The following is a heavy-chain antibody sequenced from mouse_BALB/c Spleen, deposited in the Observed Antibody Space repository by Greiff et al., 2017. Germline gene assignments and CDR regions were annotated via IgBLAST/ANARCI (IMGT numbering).Heavy chain of an antibody. V-gene: IGHV1-69*02. Sequence: VQLQQPGAELVKPGASVKLSCKASGYTFTSYWMHWVKQRPGQGLEWIGEIDPSDSYTNYNQKFKGKATLTVDKSSSTAYMQLSSLTSEDSAVYYWAREGGFAYWGQGTLVTVSA. CDR1: GYTFTSYW. CDR2: IDPSDSYT. J-gene: IGHJ3*01. CDR3: AREGGFAY.